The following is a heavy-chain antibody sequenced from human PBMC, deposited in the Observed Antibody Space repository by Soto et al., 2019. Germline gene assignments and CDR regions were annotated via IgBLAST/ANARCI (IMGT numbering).Heavy chain of an antibody. Sequence: GGSLRLSCAASGFTFSSYSMNWVRQAPGKGLEWVSSISSSSSYIYYADSVKGRFTISRDNAKNSLYLQMNSLRAEDTAVYYCARAYIAAAGPFDDWGQGTLGTVSS. D-gene: IGHD6-13*01. CDR2: ISSSSSYI. CDR1: GFTFSSYS. J-gene: IGHJ4*02. V-gene: IGHV3-21*01. CDR3: ARAYIAAAGPFDD.